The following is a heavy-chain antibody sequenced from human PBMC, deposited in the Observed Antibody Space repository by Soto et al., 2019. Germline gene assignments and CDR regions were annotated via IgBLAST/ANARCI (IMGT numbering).Heavy chain of an antibody. CDR1: GYTFTGYY. CDR2: INPNSGGT. V-gene: IGHV1-2*04. J-gene: IGHJ6*02. Sequence: ASVKVSCKASGYTFTGYYMHWVRQVPGQGLEWMGWINPNSGGTNYAQKFQGWVTMTRDTSISTAYMELSRLRSDDTAVYYCAREIAVAGTDGMDVWGQGTTVTVSS. CDR3: AREIAVAGTDGMDV. D-gene: IGHD6-19*01.